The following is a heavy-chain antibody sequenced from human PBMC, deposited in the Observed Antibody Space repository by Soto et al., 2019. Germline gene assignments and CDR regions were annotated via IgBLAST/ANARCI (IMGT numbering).Heavy chain of an antibody. CDR2: ISGSGGST. Sequence: GGSLRLSCAASGFTFSSYAMSWVRQAPGKGLEWVSAISGSGGSTYYADSVKGRFTISRDNSKNTLYLQMNSLRAEDTAVYYCARGWLEWFSHLSGFDPWGQGTLVTVSS. CDR1: GFTFSSYA. CDR3: ARGWLEWFSHLSGFDP. V-gene: IGHV3-23*01. D-gene: IGHD3-3*01. J-gene: IGHJ5*02.